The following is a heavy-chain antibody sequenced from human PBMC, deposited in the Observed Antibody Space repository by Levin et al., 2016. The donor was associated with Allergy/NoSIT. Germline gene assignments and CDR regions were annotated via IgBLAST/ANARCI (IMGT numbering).Heavy chain of an antibody. V-gene: IGHV3-23*01. J-gene: IGHJ4*02. CDR3: AKDTRNVVAATSFDY. Sequence: WIRQPPGKGLEWVSAISGSGGSTYYADSVKGRFTISRDNSKNTLYLQMNSLRAEDTAVYYCAKDTRNVVAATSFDYWGQGTLVTVSS. D-gene: IGHD2-15*01. CDR2: ISGSGGST.